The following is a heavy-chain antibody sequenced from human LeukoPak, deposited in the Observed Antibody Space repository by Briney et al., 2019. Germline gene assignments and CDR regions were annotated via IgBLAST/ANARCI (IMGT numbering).Heavy chain of an antibody. Sequence: GRSLRLSCAASGFTFSNAWMSWVRQAPGKGLEWVGRIKSKTDGGTTDYAAPVKGRFTISRDDSKNTLYLQMNSLKTEDTAVYYCTTDLSYYYDSSGYYQDYWGQGTLVTVSS. J-gene: IGHJ4*02. CDR2: IKSKTDGGTT. CDR1: GFTFSNAW. D-gene: IGHD3-22*01. CDR3: TTDLSYYYDSSGYYQDY. V-gene: IGHV3-15*01.